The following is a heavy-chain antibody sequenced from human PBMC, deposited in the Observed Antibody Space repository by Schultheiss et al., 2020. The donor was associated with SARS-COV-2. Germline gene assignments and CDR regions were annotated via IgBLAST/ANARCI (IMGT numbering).Heavy chain of an antibody. CDR2: ISSNGGST. CDR1: GFTFSSYG. Sequence: GGSLRLSCAASGFTFSSYGMHWVRQAPGKGLEYVSAISSNGGSTYYANSVKGRFTISRDNSKNTLYLQMGSLRGEDMAVYYCARHTNGYDYWGQGTLVTVSS. CDR3: ARHTNGYDY. V-gene: IGHV3-64*01. J-gene: IGHJ4*02. D-gene: IGHD6-25*01.